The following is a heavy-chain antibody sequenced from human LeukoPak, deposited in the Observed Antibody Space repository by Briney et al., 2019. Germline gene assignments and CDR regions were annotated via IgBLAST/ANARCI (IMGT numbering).Heavy chain of an antibody. Sequence: PGESLKISCKASGYSFTTYWIGWVRQMPGKGLEWMGIIYPGDSDTRYSPSFQGQVTISADKSINTAYLQRRSLKASDTAMYYCARSGVPGAMTWFDPWGQGTLVTVSS. V-gene: IGHV5-51*01. J-gene: IGHJ5*02. CDR1: GYSFTTYW. D-gene: IGHD2-2*01. CDR3: ARSGVPGAMTWFDP. CDR2: IYPGDSDT.